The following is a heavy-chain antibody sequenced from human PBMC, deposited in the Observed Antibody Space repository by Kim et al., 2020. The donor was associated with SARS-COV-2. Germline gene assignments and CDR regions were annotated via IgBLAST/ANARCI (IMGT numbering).Heavy chain of an antibody. Sequence: DSVKGRFTISRDNAKNSLYLQMNSLRAEDTALYHCAKGSSSWRWYIHAFDIWGQGTMVTVSS. J-gene: IGHJ3*02. CDR3: AKGSSSWRWYIHAFDI. V-gene: IGHV3-9*01. D-gene: IGHD6-13*01.